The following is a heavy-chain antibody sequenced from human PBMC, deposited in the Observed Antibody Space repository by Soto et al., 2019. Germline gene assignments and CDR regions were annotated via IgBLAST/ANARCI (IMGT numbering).Heavy chain of an antibody. CDR3: ARGYYYGSGSYSGY. J-gene: IGHJ4*02. D-gene: IGHD3-10*01. CDR1: GGTFSSYP. CDR2: IIPIFGTA. Sequence: SVEVSCRASGGTFSSYPISWVRQAPGQGLEWMGGIIPIFGTANYAQKFQGRVTITADESTSTAYMELSSLRSEDTAVYYCARGYYYGSGSYSGYWGQGTLVTVSS. V-gene: IGHV1-69*13.